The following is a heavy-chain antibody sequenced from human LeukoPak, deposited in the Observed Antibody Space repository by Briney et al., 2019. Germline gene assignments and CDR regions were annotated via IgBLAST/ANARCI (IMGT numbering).Heavy chain of an antibody. Sequence: SVKVSCKASGGTFSNYAISWVRQAPGQGLEWMGRIIPIFGTTNYAQKFQGRVTITADESTSTAYMELSSLRSEDTAVYYCARTVVYSSSSPYYYGMDVWGQGTTVTVSS. V-gene: IGHV1-69*13. CDR3: ARTVVYSSSSPYYYGMDV. CDR1: GGTFSNYA. D-gene: IGHD6-6*01. CDR2: IIPIFGTT. J-gene: IGHJ6*02.